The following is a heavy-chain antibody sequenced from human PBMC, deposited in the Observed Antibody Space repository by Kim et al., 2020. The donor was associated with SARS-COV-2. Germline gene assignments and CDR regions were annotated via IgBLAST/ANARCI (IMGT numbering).Heavy chain of an antibody. CDR3: ARGGSSWYSDY. J-gene: IGHJ4*02. D-gene: IGHD6-13*01. Sequence: SETLSLTCTVSGGSISSSSYYWGWIRQPPGKGLEWIGSIYYSGSTYYNPSLKSRVTISVDTSKNQFSLKLSSVTAADTAVYYCARGGSSWYSDYWGQGTLVTVSS. CDR2: IYYSGST. V-gene: IGHV4-39*01. CDR1: GGSISSSSYY.